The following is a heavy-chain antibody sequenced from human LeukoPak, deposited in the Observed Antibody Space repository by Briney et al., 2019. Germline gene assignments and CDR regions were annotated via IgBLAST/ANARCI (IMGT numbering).Heavy chain of an antibody. CDR1: GGSISSSSYY. D-gene: IGHD5-18*01. V-gene: IGHV4-39*07. CDR2: IHYSGST. Sequence: SETLSLTCTVSGGSISSSSYYWGWIRQPPGKGLEWIGSIHYSGSTYYNPSLKSRVAISVDTSKNQFSLKLSSVTAADTAVYYCARDGLWIQNSFDIWGQGTVVTVSS. CDR3: ARDGLWIQNSFDI. J-gene: IGHJ3*02.